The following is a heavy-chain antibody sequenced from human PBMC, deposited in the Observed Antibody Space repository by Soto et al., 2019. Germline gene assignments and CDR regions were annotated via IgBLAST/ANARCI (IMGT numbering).Heavy chain of an antibody. J-gene: IGHJ5*02. CDR1: RFSFNNYI. CDR2: ISDTGGST. V-gene: IGHV3-23*01. Sequence: EVQLLESGGALVPPGGSLRLYYAASRFSFNNYIMNWVRQAPGKGLEWVSGISDTGGSTDYADSVKGRFTISRDNSKNTLFLQMNRLRADDSAMYYCAKAGANSSTWHSNWFDPWGQGTLVTVSS. D-gene: IGHD6-13*01. CDR3: AKAGANSSTWHSNWFDP.